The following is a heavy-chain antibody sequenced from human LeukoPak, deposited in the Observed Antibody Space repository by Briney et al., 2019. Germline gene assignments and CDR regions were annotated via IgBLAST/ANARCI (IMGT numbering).Heavy chain of an antibody. CDR3: ARARHYYDSSGYEAHYYYYGMDV. V-gene: IGHV4-59*01. Sequence: SETLSLTCTVSSGPISSYYWSWIRQPPGKGLEWIGYIYYSGSTNYNPSLKSQVTKSEDTSRNQFPLKLSSVTAADTAVYYCARARHYYDSSGYEAHYYYYGMDVWGQGTTVTVSS. CDR2: IYYSGST. CDR1: SGPISSYY. D-gene: IGHD3-22*01. J-gene: IGHJ6*02.